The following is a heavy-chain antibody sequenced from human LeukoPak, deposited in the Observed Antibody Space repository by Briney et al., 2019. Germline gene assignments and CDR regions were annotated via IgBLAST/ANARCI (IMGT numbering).Heavy chain of an antibody. V-gene: IGHV4-39*01. J-gene: IGHJ4*02. CDR1: GDSISSSIFY. Sequence: SETLSLTCTVSGDSISSSIFYWAWIRQPPGKGLEWIGSILYTGRTFYNPSLKSRVTISVDTSKNQFSLRLGSVTASDTAVYYCARRDVGATIDYWGQGTLVTVSS. CDR3: ARRDVGATIDY. D-gene: IGHD1-26*01. CDR2: ILYTGRT.